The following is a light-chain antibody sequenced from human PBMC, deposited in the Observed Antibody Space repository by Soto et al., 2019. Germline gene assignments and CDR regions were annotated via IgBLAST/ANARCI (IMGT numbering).Light chain of an antibody. CDR2: KAS. CDR3: QQYEAYPLT. Sequence: DIQLTQSPSTLSASVGDRATITCRASQSISSWLAWYQQKPGKAPKLLVYKASSLESGVTSRFKDSGSGTEFTLTISTLQPDDFSTYYCQQYEAYPLTFGGGTKVEI. CDR1: QSISSW. J-gene: IGKJ4*01. V-gene: IGKV1-5*03.